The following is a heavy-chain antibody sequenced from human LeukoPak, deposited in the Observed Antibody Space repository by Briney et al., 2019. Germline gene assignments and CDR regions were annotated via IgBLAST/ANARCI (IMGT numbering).Heavy chain of an antibody. D-gene: IGHD1-26*01. CDR1: GGSVNSGSYY. Sequence: SETLSVTCTVSGGSVNSGSYYWNWIRQPPGKGLEWIGYIYYSGSTNYNPSLKSRVTISVDTSKNQFSLKLSSVTAADTAVYYCARRRGSGSYYRIDYWGQGTLVTVSS. V-gene: IGHV4-61*01. J-gene: IGHJ4*02. CDR3: ARRRGSGSYYRIDY. CDR2: IYYSGST.